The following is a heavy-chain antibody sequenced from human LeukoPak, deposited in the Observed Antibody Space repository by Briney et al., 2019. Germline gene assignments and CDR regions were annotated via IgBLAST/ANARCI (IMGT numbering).Heavy chain of an antibody. V-gene: IGHV4-34*01. CDR2: INHSGST. Sequence: PSETLSLTCAAYGGSFSGYYWSWIRQPPGKGLEWIGEINHSGSTNYNPSLKSRVTISVDTSKNQFSLKLSSVTAADTAVYYCASVPGQQLVLKQTNDAFDIWGQGTMVTVSS. CDR3: ASVPGQQLVLKQTNDAFDI. J-gene: IGHJ3*02. CDR1: GGSFSGYY. D-gene: IGHD6-13*01.